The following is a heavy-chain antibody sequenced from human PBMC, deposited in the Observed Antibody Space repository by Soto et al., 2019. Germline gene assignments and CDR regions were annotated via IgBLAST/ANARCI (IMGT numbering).Heavy chain of an antibody. Sequence: DVQLLESGGGLVQPGRSLKLSCAASGFPFDIYTMSWVRQAPGKGLEWVSLICGSGGGTNYAASVRGRFTTTRDNSKNTLYLHMRSLRPEDTAMYYCVNTRGLIDYWGQGTLVTVSS. CDR1: GFPFDIYT. D-gene: IGHD1-1*01. CDR3: VNTRGLIDY. V-gene: IGHV3-23*01. J-gene: IGHJ4*02. CDR2: ICGSGGGT.